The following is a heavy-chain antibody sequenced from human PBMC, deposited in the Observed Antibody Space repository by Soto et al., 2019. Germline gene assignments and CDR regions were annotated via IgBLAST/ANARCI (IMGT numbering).Heavy chain of an antibody. CDR3: ASSPTGSYSTRYYFDY. V-gene: IGHV5-51*01. Sequence: PGESLKISCKGSGYSFTSYWIGWVRQMPGKGLEWMGIIYPGDSDTRYSPSFQGQVTISADKSISTAYLQWSSLKASDTAMYYCASSPTGSYSTRYYFDYWGQGTLVTVSS. CDR1: GYSFTSYW. J-gene: IGHJ4*02. CDR2: IYPGDSDT. D-gene: IGHD6-19*01.